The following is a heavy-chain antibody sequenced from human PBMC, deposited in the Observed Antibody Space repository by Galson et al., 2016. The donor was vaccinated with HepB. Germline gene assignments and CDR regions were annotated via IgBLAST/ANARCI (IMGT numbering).Heavy chain of an antibody. V-gene: IGHV3-7*03. CDR1: SFSVSKYW. Sequence: SLGLRCAAESFSVSKYWLQWVRLVPGKGLEWVASISDDGGKTYHVDSVKGRFTISRDTAKNSLYLQINSLRAEDTAVYFFARVITFYDLMDCWGQGAVVTVSS. CDR2: ISDDGGKT. D-gene: IGHD3-3*01. J-gene: IGHJ4*02. CDR3: ARVITFYDLMDC.